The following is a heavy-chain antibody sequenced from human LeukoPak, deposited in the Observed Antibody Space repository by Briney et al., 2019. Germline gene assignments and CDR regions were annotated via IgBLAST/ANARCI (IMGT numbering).Heavy chain of an antibody. Sequence: HPGGSLRLSSAASGFTFSSYGMHWVRQAPGKGLEWVAVIWYDGSNKYYADSVKGRFTISRDNSKNTLYLQMNSLRAEDTAVYYCAKDVGIENYFDYWGQGTLVTVSS. CDR2: IWYDGSNK. J-gene: IGHJ4*02. CDR3: AKDVGIENYFDY. D-gene: IGHD5-24*01. CDR1: GFTFSSYG. V-gene: IGHV3-33*06.